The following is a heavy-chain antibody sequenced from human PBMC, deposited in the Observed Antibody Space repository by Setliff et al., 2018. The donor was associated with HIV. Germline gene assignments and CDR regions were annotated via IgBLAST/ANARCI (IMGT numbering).Heavy chain of an antibody. CDR3: ARHTRQLEFLEWLSPHYYHYYYMDV. D-gene: IGHD3-3*01. J-gene: IGHJ6*03. V-gene: IGHV5-51*01. Sequence: GESLKISCKGSGYSFSTYWIGWVRQMPGKGLEWMGIIYPGDSDTTYSPSFQGQVTISADKSISTAYLQWSSLKASDTAMYYCARHTRQLEFLEWLSPHYYHYYYMDVWGQGTTVTV. CDR1: GYSFSTYW. CDR2: IYPGDSDT.